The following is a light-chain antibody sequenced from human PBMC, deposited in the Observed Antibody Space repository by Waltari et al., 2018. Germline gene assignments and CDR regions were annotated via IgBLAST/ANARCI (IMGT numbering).Light chain of an antibody. CDR1: SIGSKS. V-gene: IGLV3-21*02. J-gene: IGLJ2*01. CDR2: DDT. Sequence: SYVLTQPPSVSVAPGQTATFACGGKSIGSKSVHWYQQKADQAPRLGLYDDTKRPSGVPERFSGSNSGNTATLTISRVEAGDEADYFCQVWDSSSNHGIFGGGTKLTVL. CDR3: QVWDSSSNHGI.